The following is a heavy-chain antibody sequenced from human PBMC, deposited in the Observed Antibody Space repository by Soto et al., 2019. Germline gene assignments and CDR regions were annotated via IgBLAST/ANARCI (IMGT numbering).Heavy chain of an antibody. CDR1: GFTFSSYG. CDR2: ISYDGSNK. J-gene: IGHJ6*04. D-gene: IGHD2-2*01. V-gene: IGHV3-30*18. Sequence: PGGSLRLSCAAAGFTFSSYGMHWVRQAPGKGLEWVAVISYDGSNKYYADSVKGRFTISRDNSKKTLYLQMNSLRAEDTAVYYCAKDYCSSTSCAAFLYYYGTHVWGKPNTVTVS. CDR3: AKDYCSSTSCAAFLYYYGTHV.